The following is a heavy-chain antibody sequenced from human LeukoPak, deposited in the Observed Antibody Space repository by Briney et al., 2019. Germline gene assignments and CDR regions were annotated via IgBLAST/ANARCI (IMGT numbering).Heavy chain of an antibody. V-gene: IGHV3-9*03. Sequence: PGGSLRLSCAASGFTFDDYAMHWVRQAPGKGLEGVSGVSLNSGSIGYADSVKGRFTISRDNAKNSLYLQMNSLRAEDMDLYYCAKDVERRGRDYYYYYMDVWGKGTAVTVSS. CDR1: GFTFDDYA. D-gene: IGHD1-1*01. CDR2: VSLNSGSI. J-gene: IGHJ6*03. CDR3: AKDVERRGRDYYYYYMDV.